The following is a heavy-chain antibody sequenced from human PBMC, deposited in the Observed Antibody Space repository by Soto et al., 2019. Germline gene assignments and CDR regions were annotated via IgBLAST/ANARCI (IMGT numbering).Heavy chain of an antibody. V-gene: IGHV3-48*03. CDR1: GFSFSNYE. J-gene: IGHJ4*02. D-gene: IGHD6-13*01. CDR3: ARDRAAGGY. CDR2: ISSGGSTV. Sequence: GGSLRLSCAASGFSFSNYEMNWVRQAPGKGLEWVAYISSGGSTVHYADSVRGRFTVSRDNARNSLYLQMNTLRVEDTALYYCARDRAAGGYWGQGTLVTVSS.